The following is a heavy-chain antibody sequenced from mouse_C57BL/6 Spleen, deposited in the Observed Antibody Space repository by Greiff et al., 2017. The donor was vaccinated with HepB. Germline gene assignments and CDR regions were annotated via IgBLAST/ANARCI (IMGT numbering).Heavy chain of an antibody. CDR2: IYPGDGDT. V-gene: IGHV1-82*01. CDR1: GYAFSSSW. J-gene: IGHJ4*01. Sequence: VQLQQSGPELVKPGASVKISCKASGYAFSSSWMNWVKQRPGKGLEWIGRIYPGDGDTNYNGKFKGKAKLTADKSSSTAYMQLSSLTSEDSAVYFCARSEGGDDGYPSNWGQGTSVTVSS. D-gene: IGHD2-3*01. CDR3: ARSEGGDDGYPSN.